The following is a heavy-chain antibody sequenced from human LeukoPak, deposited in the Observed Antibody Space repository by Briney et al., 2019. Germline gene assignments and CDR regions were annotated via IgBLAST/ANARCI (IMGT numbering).Heavy chain of an antibody. J-gene: IGHJ4*01. CDR1: GFPQDILA. D-gene: IGHD2-15*01. Sequence: PGGSLTLPCAASGFPQDILAVLWAPHPRGRGGVWLSSMSGFGRTYYPNSVEGRLTISRDNSKNTVSLQMNTLRAEDTAVYYCARDGTRRGCSGVTCYSYFDYWGQGTLGTVSS. CDR3: ARDGTRRGCSGVTCYSYFDY. V-gene: IGHV3-23*01. CDR2: MSGFGRT.